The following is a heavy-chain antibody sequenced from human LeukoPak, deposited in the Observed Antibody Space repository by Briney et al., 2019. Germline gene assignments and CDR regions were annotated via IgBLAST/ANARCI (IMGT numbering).Heavy chain of an antibody. D-gene: IGHD5-24*01. V-gene: IGHV1-2*04. J-gene: IGHJ4*02. CDR3: ARAAMNLDGYNWWYFDY. CDR1: GYTFTGYY. Sequence: ASVKVSCKASGYTFTGYYMHWVRQAPGQGLEWMGWINPNSGGTNYAQKFQGWVTMTRDTSISTAYMELSRLRSNDTAVYYCARAAMNLDGYNWWYFDYWGQGTLVTVSS. CDR2: INPNSGGT.